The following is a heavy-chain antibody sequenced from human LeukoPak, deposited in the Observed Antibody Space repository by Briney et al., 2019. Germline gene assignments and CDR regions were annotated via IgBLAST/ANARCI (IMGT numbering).Heavy chain of an antibody. J-gene: IGHJ3*02. CDR1: GGSISSSSYY. CDR2: IYYSGST. D-gene: IGHD2-15*01. V-gene: IGHV4-39*07. CDR3: ARDLRDIVVVVAARDAFDI. Sequence: PSETLSLTCTVSGGSISSSSYYWGWIRQPPGKGLEWIGSIYYSGSTYYNPSLKSRVTISVDTSKNQFSLKLSSVTAADTAVYYCARDLRDIVVVVAARDAFDIWGQGTMVTVSS.